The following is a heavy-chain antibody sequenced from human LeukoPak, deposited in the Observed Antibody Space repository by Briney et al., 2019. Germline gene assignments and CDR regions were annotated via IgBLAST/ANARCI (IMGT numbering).Heavy chain of an antibody. D-gene: IGHD2-21*01. J-gene: IGHJ3*02. V-gene: IGHV3-7*03. Sequence: GGTLRLSCAASGFTFSSYWMSWVRQAPGKGLEWVANIKQDGSEKYYVDSVKGRFTISRDNAKNSLYLQMNSLRAEDMALYYCAKGGDVLGDAFDIWGQGTMVTVSS. CDR1: GFTFSSYW. CDR2: IKQDGSEK. CDR3: AKGGDVLGDAFDI.